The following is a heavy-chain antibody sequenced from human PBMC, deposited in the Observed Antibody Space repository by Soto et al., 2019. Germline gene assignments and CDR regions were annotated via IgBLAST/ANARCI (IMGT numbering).Heavy chain of an antibody. V-gene: IGHV4-31*03. CDR2: IYYTGDT. CDR1: GDSMTSGGYY. CDR3: TRGAPRLRDVPTYF. J-gene: IGHJ1*01. Sequence: SETLSLTCSVSGDSMTSGGYYWSWVRHHPGKGLEWVGSIYYTGDTYFNPSPKSRITVSMDTSKNEFSLKLTSVTSADTAVYFCTRGAPRLRDVPTYF.